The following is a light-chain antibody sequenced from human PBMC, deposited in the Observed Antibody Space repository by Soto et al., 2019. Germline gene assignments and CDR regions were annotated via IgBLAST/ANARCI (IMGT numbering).Light chain of an antibody. CDR2: EVS. J-gene: IGLJ1*01. V-gene: IGLV2-14*01. Sequence: QSALTQPASVSGSPGQSITISCTGTSSDVGGYKYVSWYQQHPGKAPKLMIYEVSNRPSGVSNRFSGSKSGNTASLTISGLQAEDEADYYCSSYTSSSTLDVFXTGTKVTVL. CDR3: SSYTSSSTLDV. CDR1: SSDVGGYKY.